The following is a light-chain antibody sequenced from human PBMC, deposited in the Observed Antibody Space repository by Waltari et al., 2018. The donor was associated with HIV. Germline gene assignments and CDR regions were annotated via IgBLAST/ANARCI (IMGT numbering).Light chain of an antibody. Sequence: QSALTQPPSASGSPGQSVTISCTGTSSDVGGYNYVSWYQQHPGKAPKLIIYEINNRPSGVPDRFSGSKSGNTASLTVSGLQAEDETNYYCSSYAGSNPVVFGGGTKLTVL. CDR3: SSYAGSNPVV. CDR2: EIN. CDR1: SSDVGGYNY. V-gene: IGLV2-8*01. J-gene: IGLJ2*01.